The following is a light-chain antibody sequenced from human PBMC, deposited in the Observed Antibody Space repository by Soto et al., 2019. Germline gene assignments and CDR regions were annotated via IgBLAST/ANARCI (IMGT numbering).Light chain of an antibody. V-gene: IGKV3-20*01. CDR2: AAS. J-gene: IGKJ3*01. CDR1: QSVTNSE. CDR3: QQYNNWPPYT. Sequence: FVLTQSPGNLSLSPGERVTLSCKVSQSVTNSELAWYQQKPGQAPRLLIYAASSRATGIPDRFSGGGSGTDFTLTISRLEPEDYAVYYCQQYNNWPPYTFGPGTTVDI.